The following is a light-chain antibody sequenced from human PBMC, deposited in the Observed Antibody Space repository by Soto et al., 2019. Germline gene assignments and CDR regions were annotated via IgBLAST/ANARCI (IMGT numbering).Light chain of an antibody. CDR2: DAS. CDR3: QQYNSNLYT. CDR1: QTIRSW. Sequence: DIKMTQSPSTLSASVGDRVTITCRASQTIRSWLAWYQQKPGKAPKLLIYDASSLESGVPSRFSGSGSGTEFTLTISSLQPDDFATYYCQQYNSNLYTFGQGTKVDI. V-gene: IGKV1-5*01. J-gene: IGKJ2*01.